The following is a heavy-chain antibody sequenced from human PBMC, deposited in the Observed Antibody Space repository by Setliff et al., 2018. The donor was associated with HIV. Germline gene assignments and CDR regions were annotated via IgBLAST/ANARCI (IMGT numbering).Heavy chain of an antibody. CDR1: GFTFNRFT. Sequence: GGSLRLSCAASGFTFNRFTMNWVRQAPGKGMEWVSSISSSSSYIYYADSVKGRFTISRDYAKNSLYLQMNSLRAEDTAVYFCARDRVPLDAGDAFDIWGQGTMVTVSS. CDR2: ISSSSSYI. D-gene: IGHD3-10*01. J-gene: IGHJ3*02. CDR3: ARDRVPLDAGDAFDI. V-gene: IGHV3-21*01.